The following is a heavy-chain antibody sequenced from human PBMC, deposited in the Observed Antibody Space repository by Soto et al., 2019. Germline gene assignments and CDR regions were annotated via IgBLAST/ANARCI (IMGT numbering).Heavy chain of an antibody. Sequence: QVQLVESGGGVVQPGRSLRLSCAASGFTFSSYGMHWVRQAPGKGLEWVAVISYDGSNKYYADSVKGRFTISRDNSKNTLYLQMNSLRAEDTAVYYCAKDRSYGDYFSGAFDIWGQGTMVTVSS. CDR2: ISYDGSNK. V-gene: IGHV3-30*18. J-gene: IGHJ3*02. D-gene: IGHD4-17*01. CDR1: GFTFSSYG. CDR3: AKDRSYGDYFSGAFDI.